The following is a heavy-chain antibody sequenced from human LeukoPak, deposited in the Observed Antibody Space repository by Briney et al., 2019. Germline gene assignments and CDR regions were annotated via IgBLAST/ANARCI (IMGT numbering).Heavy chain of an antibody. Sequence: GASVKVSCKASGYTFTNYGITWVRQASGQGLEWMGWISAYTDKTNYAQKFQGRVTMTTDTSTTTAYVELRSLRSDDTAIYYCARGDGYCSGGSCMIFGYWGQGTLVTVSS. V-gene: IGHV1-18*01. D-gene: IGHD2-15*01. CDR2: ISAYTDKT. J-gene: IGHJ4*02. CDR3: ARGDGYCSGGSCMIFGY. CDR1: GYTFTNYG.